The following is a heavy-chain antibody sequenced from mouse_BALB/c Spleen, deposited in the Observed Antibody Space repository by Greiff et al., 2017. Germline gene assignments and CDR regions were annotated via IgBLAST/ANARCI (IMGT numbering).Heavy chain of an antibody. CDR2: ISYSGST. Sequence: EVQLQQSGPSLVKPSQTLSLTCSVTGVSITSCYWNWIRKFPGNKLEYMGYISYSGSTYYNPSLKSRISITRDTSKNQYYLQLNSVTTEDTATYYCAREGAGPFDYWGQGTTLTVSS. CDR1: GVSITSCY. D-gene: IGHD3-3*01. J-gene: IGHJ2*01. CDR3: AREGAGPFDY. V-gene: IGHV3-8*02.